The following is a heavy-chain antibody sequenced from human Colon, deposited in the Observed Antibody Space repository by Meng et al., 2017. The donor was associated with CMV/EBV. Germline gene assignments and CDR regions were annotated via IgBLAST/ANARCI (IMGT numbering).Heavy chain of an antibody. D-gene: IGHD4-23*01. Sequence: GESLKISCAASEFTFNTYTMNWVRQAPGKGLEWLAYISPSSNSVYYADSVRGRFTVSRDNAKTSLYLQMNSLRADDTAIYYCARAAVGGNEGIDYWGQGTLVTVSS. J-gene: IGHJ4*02. CDR1: EFTFNTYT. CDR2: ISPSSNSV. CDR3: ARAAVGGNEGIDY. V-gene: IGHV3-48*04.